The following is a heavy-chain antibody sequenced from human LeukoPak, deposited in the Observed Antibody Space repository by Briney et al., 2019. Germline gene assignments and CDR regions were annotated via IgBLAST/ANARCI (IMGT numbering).Heavy chain of an antibody. CDR3: ATALTADYGGNSWGTYYFDY. D-gene: IGHD4-23*01. Sequence: GGSLRLSCAASGFTFSIYAMHWVRQAPGKGLEWVAVISYDGSNKYYADSVKGRFTISTDNSKNTLYLQMNSLRSEDTAVYYCATALTADYGGNSWGTYYFDYWGQGTLVTVSS. J-gene: IGHJ4*02. V-gene: IGHV3-30*03. CDR1: GFTFSIYA. CDR2: ISYDGSNK.